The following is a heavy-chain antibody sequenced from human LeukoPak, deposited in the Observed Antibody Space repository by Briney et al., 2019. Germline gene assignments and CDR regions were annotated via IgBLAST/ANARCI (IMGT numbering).Heavy chain of an antibody. V-gene: IGHV4-39*01. CDR2: IYHSGST. CDR3: ARLNYYDRSGYYQAFDY. CDR1: GDSISSSSYY. D-gene: IGHD3-22*01. J-gene: IGHJ4*02. Sequence: PSETLSLTCTVSGDSISSSSYYWGWIRQPPGKGLEWIGSIYHSGSTYYNPSLKSRVTISVDTSKNQFSLKLSSVTAAHTAVYYCARLNYYDRSGYYQAFDYWGQGTLVTVSS.